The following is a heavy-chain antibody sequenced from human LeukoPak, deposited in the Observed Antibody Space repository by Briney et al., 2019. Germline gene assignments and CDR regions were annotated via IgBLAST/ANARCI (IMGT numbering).Heavy chain of an antibody. J-gene: IGHJ5*02. CDR1: GDSISSYY. Sequence: PSETLSLTCTVSGDSISSYYWSWIRQPPGKGLEWIGYIYYSGSTNYNPSLKSRVTISVDTSKNQFSLKLSSVTAADTAVYYCARGCSSTSCWNWFDPWGQGTLVTVSS. CDR2: IYYSGST. V-gene: IGHV4-59*01. D-gene: IGHD2-2*01. CDR3: ARGCSSTSCWNWFDP.